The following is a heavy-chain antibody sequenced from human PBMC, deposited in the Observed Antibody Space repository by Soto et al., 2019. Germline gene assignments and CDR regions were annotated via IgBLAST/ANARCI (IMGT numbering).Heavy chain of an antibody. CDR3: ARTPTPYCGGDCQEGNWFDP. V-gene: IGHV1-69*12. J-gene: IGHJ5*02. Sequence: QVQLVQSGAEVKKPGSSVKVSCKASGGTFSSYAISWVRQAPGQGLEWMGGIIPIFGTANYAQKFQGRVTITADESTSTAYMELSSLRSEDTAVYYCARTPTPYCGGDCQEGNWFDPWGQGTLVTVSS. CDR1: GGTFSSYA. CDR2: IIPIFGTA. D-gene: IGHD2-21*02.